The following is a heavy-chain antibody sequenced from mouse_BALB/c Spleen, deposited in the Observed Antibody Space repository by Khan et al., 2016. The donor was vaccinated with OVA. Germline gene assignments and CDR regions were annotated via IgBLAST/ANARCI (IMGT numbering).Heavy chain of an antibody. CDR1: GYTFTSNT. Sequence: VQLQQSGADLARPGASVRMSCKASGYTFTSNTMHWVKQRPGQGLEWIGYINPRSGYTNYNQNFKDKATLTADKSSSTAYMTLSSLTSEDSAVYYCARRTTGDTMDYWGQGTSVTVSS. V-gene: IGHV1-4*01. CDR3: ARRTTGDTMDY. D-gene: IGHD2-14*01. J-gene: IGHJ4*01. CDR2: INPRSGYT.